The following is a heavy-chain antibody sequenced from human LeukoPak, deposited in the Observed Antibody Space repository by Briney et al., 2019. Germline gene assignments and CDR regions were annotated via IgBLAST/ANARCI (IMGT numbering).Heavy chain of an antibody. V-gene: IGHV4-34*01. D-gene: IGHD6-6*01. Sequence: SETLSLTCAVYGGSFSGYYWSWIRQPPGKGLEWIGEINHSGSTNYNPSLKSRVTISVDTSKNQFSLKLSSVTAADTAVYYCARDLYSSSPYSSGLYYYMDVWGKGTTVTVSS. CDR1: GGSFSGYY. CDR3: ARDLYSSSPYSSGLYYYMDV. J-gene: IGHJ6*03. CDR2: INHSGST.